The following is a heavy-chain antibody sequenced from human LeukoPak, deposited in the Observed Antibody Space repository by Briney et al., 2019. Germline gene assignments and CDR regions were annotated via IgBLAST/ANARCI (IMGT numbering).Heavy chain of an antibody. D-gene: IGHD3-3*01. V-gene: IGHV4-4*07. J-gene: IGHJ5*02. CDR1: GGSISSYY. CDR2: IYTSGST. CDR3: AREPLYDLWSGYKAWFDP. Sequence: SETLSLTCTVSGGSISSYYWSWIRQPAGKGLEWIGRIYTSGSTNYNPSLKSRVTMSVDTSKNQFSLKLSSVTAADTAVYYCAREPLYDLWSGYKAWFDPWGQGTLVTVSS.